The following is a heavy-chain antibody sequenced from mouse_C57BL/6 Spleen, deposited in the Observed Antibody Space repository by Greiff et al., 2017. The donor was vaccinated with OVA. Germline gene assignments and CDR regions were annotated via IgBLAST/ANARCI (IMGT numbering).Heavy chain of an antibody. Sequence: VKLVESGPELVKPGASVKISCKASGYAFSSSWMNWVKQRPGKGLEWIGRIYPGDGDTNYNGKFKGKATLTVDKSSSTAYMQLSSLTSEDSAVYVCERSGLITTGDYFDYWGQGTTLTVSS. D-gene: IGHD1-1*01. CDR1: GYAFSSSW. CDR2: IYPGDGDT. CDR3: ERSGLITTGDYFDY. J-gene: IGHJ2*01. V-gene: IGHV1-82*01.